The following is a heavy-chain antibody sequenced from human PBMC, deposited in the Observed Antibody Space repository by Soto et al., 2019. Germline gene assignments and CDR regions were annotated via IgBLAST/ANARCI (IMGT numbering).Heavy chain of an antibody. CDR3: XXXXXILLWSFDH. J-gene: IGHJ4*02. CDR2: IYYDGTNE. Sequence: QVQLVESGGGVVQPGRSLTLSCAASGFTFSRSGMHWVRQAPGKGLEWVAVIYYDGTNEYYADSVKGRFTISRDNSKSAXXXXXXXXXXXXXXXXXXXXXXXILLWSFDHWGQGILVTVSS. D-gene: IGHD2-21*01. CDR1: GFTFSRSG. V-gene: IGHV3-33*01.